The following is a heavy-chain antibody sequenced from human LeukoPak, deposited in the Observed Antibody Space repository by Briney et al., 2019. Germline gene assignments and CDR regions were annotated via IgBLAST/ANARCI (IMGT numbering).Heavy chain of an antibody. CDR3: CTSITDY. CDR2: IRSKIDGGAT. J-gene: IGHJ4*02. CDR1: GFNVNNAW. D-gene: IGHD2-21*01. V-gene: IGHV3-15*07. Sequence: GGSLRLSCAASGFNVNNAWMSWVRQAPGKWLEWVGRIRSKIDGGATDYAAPVKGRFTISRDDSKNTLYLQINSLKIEDTAMYYCCTSITDYWGQGTLVTVSS.